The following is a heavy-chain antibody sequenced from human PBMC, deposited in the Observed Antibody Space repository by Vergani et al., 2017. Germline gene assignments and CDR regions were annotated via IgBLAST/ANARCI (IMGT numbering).Heavy chain of an antibody. CDR2: ISGQNFRT. Sequence: EVQLLVSGGGSAQPGESLRLSCVASGFTFTAHGLNWVRQAPGRGLEWVSGISGQNFRTHYADSVKGRFTISRDNSKNTLYLQMNSLRAEDTAVYYCARVRYCSSTSCYTNNGVDYWGQGTLVTVSS. CDR3: ARVRYCSSTSCYTNNGVDY. J-gene: IGHJ4*02. V-gene: IGHV3-23*01. CDR1: GFTFTAHG. D-gene: IGHD2-2*02.